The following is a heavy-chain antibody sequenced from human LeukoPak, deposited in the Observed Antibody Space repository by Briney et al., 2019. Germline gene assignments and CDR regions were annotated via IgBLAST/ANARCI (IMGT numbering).Heavy chain of an antibody. D-gene: IGHD3-16*01. Sequence: PPGGSLRLSCAASGFPFTNYAMTWVRQAPGKGLEWVSTILVRGSGTFYADSVRGRFTISRDDANHTLYLQRSSLRAEDTAVYHCVSYLGRNFDYWGQGILVTVSS. V-gene: IGHV3-23*01. J-gene: IGHJ4*02. CDR3: VSYLGRNFDY. CDR2: ILVRGSGT. CDR1: GFPFTNYA.